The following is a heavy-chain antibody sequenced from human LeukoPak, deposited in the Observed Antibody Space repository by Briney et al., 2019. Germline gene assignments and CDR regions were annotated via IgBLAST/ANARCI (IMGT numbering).Heavy chain of an antibody. J-gene: IGHJ4*02. CDR3: GKLSRYDFCSDYMDY. V-gene: IGHV3-23*01. D-gene: IGHD3-3*01. Sequence: GGSLRLSCAASGFTFSSYAMSWVRQAPGKGLEWVSAISGSGGSTYYADSVKGRFTISRDNSKNTLYLQMNSLRAEDSAVYYCGKLSRYDFCSDYMDYWGQGTLLTVSS. CDR1: GFTFSSYA. CDR2: ISGSGGST.